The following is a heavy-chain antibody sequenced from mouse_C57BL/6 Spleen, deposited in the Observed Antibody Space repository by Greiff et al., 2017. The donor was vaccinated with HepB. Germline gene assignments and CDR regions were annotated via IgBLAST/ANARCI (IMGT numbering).Heavy chain of an antibody. D-gene: IGHD1-1*01. Sequence: EVHLVESGAELVEPGASVKLSCTASGFNIKDYYMHWVKQRTEQGLEWIGRIDPEDGETKYAPKFQGKATITADTSSNTAYLQLSSLTSEDTAVYYCARDTTVVAPPAYWGQGTLVTVSA. CDR3: ARDTTVVAPPAY. CDR2: IDPEDGET. CDR1: GFNIKDYY. V-gene: IGHV14-2*01. J-gene: IGHJ3*01.